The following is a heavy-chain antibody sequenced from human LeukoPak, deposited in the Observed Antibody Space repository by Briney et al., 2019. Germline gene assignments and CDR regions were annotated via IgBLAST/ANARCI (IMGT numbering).Heavy chain of an antibody. V-gene: IGHV1-69*04. J-gene: IGHJ4*02. CDR1: RGTFSSYA. Sequence: SVKVSCKASRGTFSSYAIRWVRQAPGQGLEWMGRIIPILGIANYAQKFQGRVTITADKSTSTAYMELSSLRSEDTAVYYCAGAYCSSTSCSPYDYWGQGTLVTVSS. CDR2: IIPILGIA. CDR3: AGAYCSSTSCSPYDY. D-gene: IGHD2-2*01.